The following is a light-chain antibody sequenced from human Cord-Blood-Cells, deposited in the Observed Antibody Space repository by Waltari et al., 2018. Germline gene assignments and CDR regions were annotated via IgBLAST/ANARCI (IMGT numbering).Light chain of an antibody. Sequence: QSALTQPASVSGSPGQSITISCTGTSSDVGSYNLVSWYQQHPGKAPKLMIYEGSKRPSGVSKRFFGFKSGNTAFPTIFGLPAEDEADYYCCPYCGSSNGVFGGGTKLTVL. CDR1: SSDVGSYNL. J-gene: IGLJ2*01. CDR2: EGS. V-gene: IGLV2-23*01. CDR3: CPYCGSSNGV.